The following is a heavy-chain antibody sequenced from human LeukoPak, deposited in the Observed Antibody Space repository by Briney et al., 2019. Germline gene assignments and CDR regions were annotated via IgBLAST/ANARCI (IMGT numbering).Heavy chain of an antibody. D-gene: IGHD3-10*01. Sequence: PGGSLRLSCAASGFTFSTFAMIWVRQPPGKGLEWVSSIFPSGGEIHYADSVRGRFTISRDNSKSTLSLQMNSLRAEDTAVYYCARVVPPTDYGSGSYFWDPYYFDYWGQGTLVTVSS. J-gene: IGHJ4*02. V-gene: IGHV3-23*01. CDR1: GFTFSTFA. CDR2: IFPSGGEI. CDR3: ARVVPPTDYGSGSYFWDPYYFDY.